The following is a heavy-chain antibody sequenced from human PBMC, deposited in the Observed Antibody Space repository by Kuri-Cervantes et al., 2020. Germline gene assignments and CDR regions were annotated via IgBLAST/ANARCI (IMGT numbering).Heavy chain of an antibody. V-gene: IGHV1-2*02. CDR2: INPNSGGT. D-gene: IGHD2-15*01. Sequence: ASVKVSCKASGYTFTGYYMHWVRQAPGQGLEWMGWINPNSGGTNYAQKFQGRVTMTRDTSISAAYMELSSLRSEDMVVYSCVREDRSRNTYYFDYWGQGTLVTVSS. CDR1: GYTFTGYY. J-gene: IGHJ4*02. CDR3: VREDRSRNTYYFDY.